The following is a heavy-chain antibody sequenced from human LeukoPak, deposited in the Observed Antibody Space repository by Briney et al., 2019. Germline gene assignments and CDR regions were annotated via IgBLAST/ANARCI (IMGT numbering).Heavy chain of an antibody. V-gene: IGHV3-53*01. CDR2: IYSGGST. Sequence: GGSLRLSCAASGFTVSSNYMSWVRQAPGKGLEWVSVIYSGGSTYYADSVKGRFTISRDNSKNTLYLQMNSLRAEDTAVYYCARGWQHDAFDIWGQGTMVTVSS. J-gene: IGHJ3*02. CDR3: ARGWQHDAFDI. CDR1: GFTVSSNY.